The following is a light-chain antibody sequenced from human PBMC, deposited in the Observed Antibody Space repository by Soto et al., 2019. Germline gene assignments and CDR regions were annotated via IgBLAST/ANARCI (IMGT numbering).Light chain of an antibody. CDR2: GVT. V-gene: IGLV2-14*01. CDR1: SSDIGAYNY. Sequence: GSPGQSITISCTGTSSDIGAYNYVSWYQQYPGKAPKLMIYGVTNRPSGVSNRFSGSKTGNTASLTISGLQAEDEADYYCFSHRSGDSHVFGTGTKVTVL. CDR3: FSHRSGDSHV. J-gene: IGLJ1*01.